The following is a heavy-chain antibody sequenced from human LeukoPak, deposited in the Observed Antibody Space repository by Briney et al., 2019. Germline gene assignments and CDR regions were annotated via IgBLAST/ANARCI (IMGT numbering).Heavy chain of an antibody. Sequence: GGSLRLSCEASGFTFTSYSMNWVRQASGKGLEWVSAISSSSGMIYYADSVRGRFTISRDNAKNRLYLQMNSLGAEDTAVYYCASTIGSAGTQYWGQGTLVTVSS. CDR1: GFTFTSYS. D-gene: IGHD6-13*01. J-gene: IGHJ4*02. V-gene: IGHV3-21*01. CDR2: ISSSSGMI. CDR3: ASTIGSAGTQY.